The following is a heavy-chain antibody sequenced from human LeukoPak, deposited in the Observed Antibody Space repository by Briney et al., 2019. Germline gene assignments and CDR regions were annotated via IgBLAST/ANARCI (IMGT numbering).Heavy chain of an antibody. CDR1: GYTFTSYY. J-gene: IGHJ4*02. CDR2: INPSGGST. Sequence: ASVKVSCKASGYTFTSYYMHWVRQAPGQGLEWMGIINPSGGSTSYAQKFQGRVTITRDTSATTAYMELSSLRSEDTAVYYCARRRWLPTDPFDSWGQGTLVTVSS. D-gene: IGHD5-24*01. V-gene: IGHV1-46*01. CDR3: ARRRWLPTDPFDS.